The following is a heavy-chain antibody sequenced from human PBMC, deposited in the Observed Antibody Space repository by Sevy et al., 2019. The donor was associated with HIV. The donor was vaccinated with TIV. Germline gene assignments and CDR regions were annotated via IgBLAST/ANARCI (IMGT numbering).Heavy chain of an antibody. J-gene: IGHJ4*02. CDR2: IRTKAYGGTT. CDR1: GFTFGDYA. Sequence: GGSLRLSCTASGFTFGDYAMNWFRQAPGKGLEWVGFIRTKAYGGTTEYAASVKGRFTISRDDSKSIAYLQMNGLKTEDTAVYYCTRGRYTYVPFDYWGQGTLVTVSS. CDR3: TRGRYTYVPFDY. D-gene: IGHD3-10*02. V-gene: IGHV3-49*03.